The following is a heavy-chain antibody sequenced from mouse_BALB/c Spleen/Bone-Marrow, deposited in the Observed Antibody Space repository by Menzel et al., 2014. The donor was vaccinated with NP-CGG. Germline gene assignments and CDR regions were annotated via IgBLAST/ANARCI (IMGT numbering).Heavy chain of an antibody. J-gene: IGHJ2*01. CDR3: ARGNGYHFDY. CDR1: GDSITSSY. D-gene: IGHD1-2*01. CDR2: ISYSGNA. Sequence: VQLKESGPNLVKPSQTLSLTCSVTGDSITSSYWNWIRKFPGNKLEYMGYISYSGNAYYNPSLKSRISLTRDTSKNQYYLQLNSVTTEDTATYFCARGNGYHFDYWGQSATLTIST. V-gene: IGHV3-8*02.